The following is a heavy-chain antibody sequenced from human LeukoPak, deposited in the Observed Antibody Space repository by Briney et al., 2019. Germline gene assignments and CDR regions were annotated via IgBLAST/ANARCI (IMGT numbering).Heavy chain of an antibody. CDR3: VKVKVLVVVAEFDY. D-gene: IGHD2-15*01. J-gene: IGHJ4*02. CDR1: GFTFSSYA. V-gene: IGHV3-64D*06. Sequence: GGSLRLSCSASGFTFSSYAMHWVRQAPGKGLEYVSAISSNGGSTYYADSVKGRFTISRDNSKNTLCLQMSSLRAEDTAVYYCVKVKVLVVVAEFDYRGQGTLVTVSS. CDR2: ISSNGGST.